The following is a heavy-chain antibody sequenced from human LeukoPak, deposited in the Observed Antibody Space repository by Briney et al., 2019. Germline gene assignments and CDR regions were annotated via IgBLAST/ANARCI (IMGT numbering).Heavy chain of an antibody. Sequence: GGSLRLSCTASGFTFSRYWMTWVRQAPGKGLEWAANIKEDGSAKYYVDSMKGRFTISRDNAKNSLYLQINSLRAEDTAVYYCARDSPGYGGYSYWGQGTLVTVSS. D-gene: IGHD5-12*01. CDR2: IKEDGSAK. J-gene: IGHJ4*02. CDR3: ARDSPGYGGYSY. CDR1: GFTFSRYW. V-gene: IGHV3-7*04.